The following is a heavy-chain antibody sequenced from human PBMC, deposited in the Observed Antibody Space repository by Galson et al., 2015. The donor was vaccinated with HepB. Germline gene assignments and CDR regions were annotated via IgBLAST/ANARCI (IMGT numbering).Heavy chain of an antibody. D-gene: IGHD3-22*01. Sequence: SLRLSCAASGFTFSSYSMNWVRQAPGKGLEWVSSISSSSNYRYYADSVKGRFTISRDNAKNSLYLQMYSLRAEDTAVYYCARDPYDSSGYFDYWGQGTLVTVSS. V-gene: IGHV3-21*01. CDR2: ISSSSNYR. CDR1: GFTFSSYS. J-gene: IGHJ4*02. CDR3: ARDPYDSSGYFDY.